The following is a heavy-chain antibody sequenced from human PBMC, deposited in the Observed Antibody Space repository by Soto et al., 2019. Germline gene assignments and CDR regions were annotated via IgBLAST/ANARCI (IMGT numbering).Heavy chain of an antibody. CDR2: IFYTGNT. J-gene: IGHJ5*01. CDR1: SGSVTSSNYY. D-gene: IGHD5-12*01. Sequence: PSETLSLTCTVSSGSVTSSNYYWGWIRQPPGKGLEWIASIFYTGNTYYNPSLKSRVTISVDTSKNQFSLRLTSLSAADTAVYYCARHNSGFDSWGQGTLVTVSS. V-gene: IGHV4-39*01. CDR3: ARHNSGFDS.